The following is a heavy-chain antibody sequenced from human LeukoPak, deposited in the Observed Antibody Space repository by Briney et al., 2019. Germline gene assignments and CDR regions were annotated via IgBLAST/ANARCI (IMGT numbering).Heavy chain of an antibody. D-gene: IGHD5-18*01. V-gene: IGHV4-34*01. Sequence: SETLSLTCAVYGGSFSGYYWSWIRQPPGKGLEWIGEVNHSGSTNYNPSLKSRVTISVDTSKNQFSLKLSSVTAADPAVYYCARGTAMVTFDYWAQGTLVTVSS. CDR2: VNHSGST. CDR1: GGSFSGYY. J-gene: IGHJ4*02. CDR3: ARGTAMVTFDY.